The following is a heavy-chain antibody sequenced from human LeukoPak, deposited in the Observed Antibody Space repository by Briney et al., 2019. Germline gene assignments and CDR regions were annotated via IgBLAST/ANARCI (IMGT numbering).Heavy chain of an antibody. CDR1: GFTFSSYW. Sequence: GGSLRLSCAASGFTFSSYWMSWVRQAPGKALEWVANIKHDGSEKYYVDSVKGRFTISRDNAKNSLYLQMNSLRAEDTAVYHCAELGITMIGGVWGKGTTVTISS. J-gene: IGHJ6*04. V-gene: IGHV3-7*01. CDR3: AELGITMIGGV. D-gene: IGHD3-10*02. CDR2: IKHDGSEK.